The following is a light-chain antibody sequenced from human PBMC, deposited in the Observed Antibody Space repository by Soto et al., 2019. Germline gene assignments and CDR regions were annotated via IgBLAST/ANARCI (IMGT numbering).Light chain of an antibody. CDR2: TTS. J-gene: IGKJ4*01. CDR3: QQTYSTPQT. Sequence: DIQMTQSPSSLSASVGDRVTITCRASQSISNFLNWYQQKPGKAPKLLIHTTSSLQSGVPSRFSASGTRTDFTLTISSLQPEDYATYYCQQTYSTPQTFGGGTKVEI. CDR1: QSISNF. V-gene: IGKV1-39*01.